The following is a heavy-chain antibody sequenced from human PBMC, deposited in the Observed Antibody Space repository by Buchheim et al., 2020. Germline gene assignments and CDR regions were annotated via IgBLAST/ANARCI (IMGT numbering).Heavy chain of an antibody. CDR1: GDSISPYY. J-gene: IGHJ4*01. Sequence: QVQLQESGPWLVKPSETLSLTCTVSGDSISPYYWSWIRQPPGKGLEWIGYIFQSDSTNYNHSLRSRVTMSVDRSTNQFSLNLGSVTAADTAVYFCARKRHVGGGDFDYWGHGIL. CDR2: IFQSDST. D-gene: IGHD2-15*01. V-gene: IGHV4-59*01. CDR3: ARKRHVGGGDFDY.